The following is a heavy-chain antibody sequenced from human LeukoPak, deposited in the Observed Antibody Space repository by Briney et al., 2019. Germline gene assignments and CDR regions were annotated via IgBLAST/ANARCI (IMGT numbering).Heavy chain of an antibody. D-gene: IGHD4-23*01. CDR1: GFTFSSYA. CDR3: ARDSADYGGNSAAFDI. CDR2: ISYDGSNK. J-gene: IGHJ3*02. Sequence: GGSLRLSCAASGFTFSSYAMHWVRQAPGKGLEWVAVISYDGSNKYYADSVKGRFTISRDNSKNTLYLQMNSLRAEDTAVYYCARDSADYGGNSAAFDIWGQGTMVTVSS. V-gene: IGHV3-30-3*01.